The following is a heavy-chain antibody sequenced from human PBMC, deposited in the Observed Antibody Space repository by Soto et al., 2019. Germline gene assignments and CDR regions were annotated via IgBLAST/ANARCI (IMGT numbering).Heavy chain of an antibody. Sequence: GGSLRLSYSASGFIFSNSAMYWVRQAPGKGLEYVSSISTTGSNTYYADSVKGRFTISRDNSKNTLYLQMSSLRAEDTAVYYCVRRGFSYGFGYWGQGTLVTVSS. CDR3: VRRGFSYGFGY. J-gene: IGHJ4*02. D-gene: IGHD5-18*01. CDR2: ISTTGSNT. V-gene: IGHV3-64D*08. CDR1: GFIFSNSA.